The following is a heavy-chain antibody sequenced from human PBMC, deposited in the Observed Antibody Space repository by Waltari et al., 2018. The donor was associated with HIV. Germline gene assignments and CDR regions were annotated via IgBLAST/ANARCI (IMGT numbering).Heavy chain of an antibody. J-gene: IGHJ5*02. CDR3: APTYYYDSSGHTTRGGVDP. CDR2: IIPIFGTA. D-gene: IGHD3-22*01. Sequence: QVQLVQSGDEVKKPGSSVKVSCQSSGGTFSSYAISWVRQAPGQGFEWMGGIIPIFGTANYAQKFQGRVTITADESTSTAYMELSSLRSEDTAVYYCAPTYYYDSSGHTTRGGVDPWGQGTLVTVSS. V-gene: IGHV1-69*01. CDR1: GGTFSSYA.